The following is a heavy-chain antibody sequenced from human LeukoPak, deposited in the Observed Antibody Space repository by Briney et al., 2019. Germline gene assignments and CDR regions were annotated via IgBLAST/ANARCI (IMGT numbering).Heavy chain of an antibody. V-gene: IGHV4-4*07. J-gene: IGHJ6*02. CDR1: GGSISSYY. CDR3: ARTYYDILSHYGMDV. Sequence: SETLSLTCTVSGGSISSYYWSRIRQPAGKGLEWIGRIYTSGSTNYNPSLKSRVTMSVDTSKNQFSLKLSSVTAADTAVYYCARTYYDILSHYGMDVWGQGTTVTVSS. D-gene: IGHD3-9*01. CDR2: IYTSGST.